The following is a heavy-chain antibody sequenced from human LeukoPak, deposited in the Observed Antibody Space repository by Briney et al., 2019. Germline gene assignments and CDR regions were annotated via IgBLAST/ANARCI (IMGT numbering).Heavy chain of an antibody. CDR2: IYHSGST. V-gene: IGHV4-38-2*01. J-gene: IGHJ5*01. CDR1: GYSISSGYY. CDR3: ARRPSYYDSSGYLNWFDS. D-gene: IGHD3-22*01. Sequence: PSETLSLTCAVSGYSISSGYYWGWIRQPPGKGLEWIGSIYHSGSTYYNPSLKSRVTISVDTYKNQFSLKLSSVTAADTAVYYCARRPSYYDSSGYLNWFDSWGQGTLVTVSS.